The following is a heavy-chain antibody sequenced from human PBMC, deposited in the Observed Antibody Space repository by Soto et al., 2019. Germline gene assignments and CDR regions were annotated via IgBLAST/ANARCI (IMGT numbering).Heavy chain of an antibody. D-gene: IGHD2-8*01. CDR3: ALLSYCTTVTCFYLDD. J-gene: IGHJ4*02. CDR2: IYYSGST. V-gene: IGHV4-30-4*02. Sequence: SETLSLTCTVSGGSISSGDYYWSWIRQPPGKGLEWIGYIYYSGSTYYNPSLKSRVTISVDTSENQFSLKLSSVTAADTAVYYCALLSYCTTVTCFYLDDWGQGTPVTVSS. CDR1: GGSISSGDYY.